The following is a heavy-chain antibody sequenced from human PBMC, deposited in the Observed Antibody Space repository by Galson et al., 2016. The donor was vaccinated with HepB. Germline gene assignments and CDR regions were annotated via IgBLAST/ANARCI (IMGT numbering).Heavy chain of an antibody. Sequence: ETLSLTCTVSGGSMSTYYWSWIRQPPGRGGEWIGYNYYSGSTAYNPPLKSRLTISLDTSKNQFSLKMNSVTAADTAVYYCARKSNSGSNLDYWGQGTLVTVSS. J-gene: IGHJ4*02. CDR1: GGSMSTYY. D-gene: IGHD7-27*01. CDR3: ARKSNSGSNLDY. CDR2: NYYSGST. V-gene: IGHV4-59*12.